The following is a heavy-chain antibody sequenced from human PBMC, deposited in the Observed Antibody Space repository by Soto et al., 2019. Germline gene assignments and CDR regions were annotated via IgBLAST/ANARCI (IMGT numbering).Heavy chain of an antibody. CDR1: GFTFSNYA. Sequence: EVPLLESGGGLVQQGGSLRLSCAASGFTFSNYAMSWVRQAPGKGLNWVSSISGNGDSTYYADSVKGRFTISRDNSKNTLYLQMNSLRAEDTALYYCAKWTYTRGRTFDYWGQGTLVTVSS. J-gene: IGHJ4*02. V-gene: IGHV3-23*01. CDR3: AKWTYTRGRTFDY. CDR2: ISGNGDST. D-gene: IGHD2-2*02.